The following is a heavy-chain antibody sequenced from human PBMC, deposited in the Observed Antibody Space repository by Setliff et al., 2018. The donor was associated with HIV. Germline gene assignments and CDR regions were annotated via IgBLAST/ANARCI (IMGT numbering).Heavy chain of an antibody. V-gene: IGHV4-34*01. CDR3: ARGSPSSSWCGEYAY. CDR2: ISHSGST. J-gene: IGHJ4*02. CDR1: GFTFSSSA. D-gene: IGHD6-13*01. Sequence: PGGSLRLSCAASGFTFSSSAMSWIRQPPGKGLEWIGEISHSGSTFYSPSLKSRVTISVDTSKNQFSLKLSSVTAADTAIYYCARGSPSSSWCGEYAYWGQGTLVTVSS.